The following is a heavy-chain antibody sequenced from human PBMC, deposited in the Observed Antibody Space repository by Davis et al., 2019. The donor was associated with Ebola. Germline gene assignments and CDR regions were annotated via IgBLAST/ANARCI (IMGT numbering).Heavy chain of an antibody. CDR3: ARTPTTVGMGLLDP. V-gene: IGHV3-30-3*01. CDR1: GFTFSSYA. J-gene: IGHJ5*02. CDR2: ISYDGSNK. Sequence: GESLKISCAASGFTFSSYAMHWVRQAPGKGLEWVAVISYDGSNKYYADSVKGRFTISRDNSKNTLYLQMNSLRAEDTAVYYCARTPTTVGMGLLDPWGQGTLVTVSS. D-gene: IGHD4-11*01.